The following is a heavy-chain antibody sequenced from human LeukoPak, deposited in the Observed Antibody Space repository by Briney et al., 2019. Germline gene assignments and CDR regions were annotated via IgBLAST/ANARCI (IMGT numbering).Heavy chain of an antibody. Sequence: PGGSLRLSCAASGFTFSSYGMHWVRQAPGKGLEWVAFIRYDGSNKYYADSVKGRFTISGDNSKNTLYLQMNSLRAEDTAVYYCARDIGAAGADTFDYWGQGTLVTVSS. CDR3: ARDIGAAGADTFDY. D-gene: IGHD6-13*01. CDR1: GFTFSSYG. J-gene: IGHJ4*02. V-gene: IGHV3-30*02. CDR2: IRYDGSNK.